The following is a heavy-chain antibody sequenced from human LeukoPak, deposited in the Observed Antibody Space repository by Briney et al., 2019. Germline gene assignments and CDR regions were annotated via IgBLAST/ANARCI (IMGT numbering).Heavy chain of an antibody. Sequence: SSETLSLTCTVSGGSISRSNYYWSWIRQPPGKGLEWIGYIYYSGSTNYNPSLKSRVTTSVDTSKNQFSLKLSSVTAADTAVYYCARGGYGNDYWGQGTLVTVSS. CDR2: IYYSGST. J-gene: IGHJ4*02. D-gene: IGHD5-18*01. V-gene: IGHV4-61*01. CDR1: GGSISRSNYY. CDR3: ARGGYGNDY.